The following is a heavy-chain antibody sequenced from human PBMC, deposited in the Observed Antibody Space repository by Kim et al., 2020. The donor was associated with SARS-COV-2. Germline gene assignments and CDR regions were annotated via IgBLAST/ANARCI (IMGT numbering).Heavy chain of an antibody. CDR3: ARVIAAAGDYYGMDV. J-gene: IGHJ6*02. D-gene: IGHD6-13*01. V-gene: IGHV4-39*07. CDR1: GGSISSSSYY. CDR2: IYYSGST. Sequence: SETLSLTCTVSGGSISSSSYYWGWIRQPPGKGLEWIGSIYYSGSTYYNPSLKSRVTISVDTSKNQFSLKLSSVTAADTAVYYCARVIAAAGDYYGMDVWDQGATVTVSS.